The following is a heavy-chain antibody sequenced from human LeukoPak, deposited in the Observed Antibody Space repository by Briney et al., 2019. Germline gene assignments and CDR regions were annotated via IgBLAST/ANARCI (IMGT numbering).Heavy chain of an antibody. CDR2: ISYDGSNK. D-gene: IGHD6-19*01. V-gene: IGHV3-30*04. CDR1: GFTFSSYA. CDR3: ARDSSGWYSKSGVDY. Sequence: PGRSLRLSCAASGFTFSSYAMHWVRQAPGKGLEWVAVISYDGSNKYYTDSVKGRFTISRDNSKNTLYLQMNSLRAEDTAVYYCARDSSGWYSKSGVDYWGQGTPVTVSS. J-gene: IGHJ4*02.